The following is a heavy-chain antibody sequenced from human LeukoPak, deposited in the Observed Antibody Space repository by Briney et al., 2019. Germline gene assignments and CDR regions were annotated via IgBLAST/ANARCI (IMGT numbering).Heavy chain of an antibody. CDR2: IYYSGST. Sequence: SETLSLTCTVSGGFLSSTSYYWGWIRQPPGTGLEWIGSIYYSGSTYYNPSLKSRVTISVDTSKNQFSLKLTSVTAADTAVYYCATRGDTAPHSDWFDPWGQGTLVTVSS. J-gene: IGHJ5*02. D-gene: IGHD5-18*01. CDR1: GGFLSSTSYY. V-gene: IGHV4-39*01. CDR3: ATRGDTAPHSDWFDP.